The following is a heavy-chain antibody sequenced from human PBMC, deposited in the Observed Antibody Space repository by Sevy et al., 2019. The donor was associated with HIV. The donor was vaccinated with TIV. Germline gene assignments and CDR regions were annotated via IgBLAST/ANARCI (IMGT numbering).Heavy chain of an antibody. Sequence: GGSLRLSCAASGFNIRTHWMLWVRQAPGKGLEWVANINEDGSTKYYLDSVKGRFTISRDNAENSVFLQMNSLRVEDTAIYYCARGRKTTEEWLEELDYYYGLDVWGQGTTVTVSS. V-gene: IGHV3-7*01. D-gene: IGHD2-8*01. CDR2: INEDGSTK. CDR1: GFNIRTHW. CDR3: ARGRKTTEEWLEELDYYYGLDV. J-gene: IGHJ6*02.